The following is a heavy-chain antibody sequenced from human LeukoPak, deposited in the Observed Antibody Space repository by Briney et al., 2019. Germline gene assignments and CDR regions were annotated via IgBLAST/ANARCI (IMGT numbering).Heavy chain of an antibody. CDR3: ARPSEGWGEIDY. Sequence: SETLSLTCTVSGGSISSSSYYWGWIRQPPGKGLEWIGSIYYSGSTYYNPSLKSRVTISVDTSKNQFSLKLSSVTAADTAVYYCARPSEGWGEIDYWGQGTLVTVSS. D-gene: IGHD3-16*01. CDR2: IYYSGST. CDR1: GGSISSSSYY. V-gene: IGHV4-39*01. J-gene: IGHJ4*02.